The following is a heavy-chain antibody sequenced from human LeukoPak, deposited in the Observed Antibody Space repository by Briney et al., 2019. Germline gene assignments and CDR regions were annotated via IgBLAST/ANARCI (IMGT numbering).Heavy chain of an antibody. J-gene: IGHJ4*02. CDR3: ASGSPSEYYYDSSGFSEPFRY. D-gene: IGHD3-22*01. Sequence: SETLSLTCTVSGGSISSYYWSWIRQPPGKGLEWIGYIYYSGSTNYNPSLKSRVTMSVDTSKNQFSLKLSSVTAADTAVYYCASGSPSEYYYDSSGFSEPFRYWGQGTLVTVSS. V-gene: IGHV4-59*12. CDR1: GGSISSYY. CDR2: IYYSGST.